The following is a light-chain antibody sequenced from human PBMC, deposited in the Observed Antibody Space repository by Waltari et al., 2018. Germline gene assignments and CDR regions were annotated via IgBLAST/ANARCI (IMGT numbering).Light chain of an antibody. V-gene: IGKV3-15*01. CDR1: QSVSTK. Sequence: EIVLTQSPATLSVSPGERATLSCRASQSVSTKVAWYQQRPGQAPRLLIYAASSRAPGVPARFDGSGSETDFTLTISGLQSEDFAVYYCQHYEGWPPWTFGQGTKV. CDR2: AAS. J-gene: IGKJ1*01. CDR3: QHYEGWPPWT.